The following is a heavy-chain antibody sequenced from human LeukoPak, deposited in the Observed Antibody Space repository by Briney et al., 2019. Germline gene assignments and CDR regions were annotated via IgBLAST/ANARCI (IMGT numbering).Heavy chain of an antibody. D-gene: IGHD1-26*01. J-gene: IGHJ4*02. V-gene: IGHV4-34*01. CDR2: INHSGST. CDR3: ASFGRSRELLRGVEFDY. CDR1: GGSFSGYY. Sequence: SEALSLTCAVYGGSFSGYYWSWIRQPPGKGLEWIGEINHSGSTNYNPSLKSRVTISVDTSKNQFSLKLSSVTAADTAVYYCASFGRSRELLRGVEFDYWGQGTLVTVSS.